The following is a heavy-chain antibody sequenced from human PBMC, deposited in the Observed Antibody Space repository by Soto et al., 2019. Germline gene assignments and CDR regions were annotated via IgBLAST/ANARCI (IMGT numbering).Heavy chain of an antibody. V-gene: IGHV1-24*01. CDR2: FDPEDGET. Sequence: GASVKVSCKVSGYTLTELSMHWVRQAPGKGLEWMGGFDPEDGETIYAQKSQGRVTMTEDTSTDTAYMELSSLRSEDTAVYYCATAGSEWELPTSLYYYYGMDVWGQGTTVTVSS. J-gene: IGHJ6*02. CDR1: GYTLTELS. D-gene: IGHD1-26*01. CDR3: ATAGSEWELPTSLYYYYGMDV.